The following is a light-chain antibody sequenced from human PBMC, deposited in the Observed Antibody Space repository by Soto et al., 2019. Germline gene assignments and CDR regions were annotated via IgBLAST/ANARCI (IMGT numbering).Light chain of an antibody. CDR2: SNN. J-gene: IGLJ2*01. Sequence: QLVLTQPPSASATPGQRVTISCSGSSSNIGSNPVNWYQQLPGTAPKVLIYSNNQRPSGVPDRFSGSKSGTSASLAISGLQSEDEADYYCAAWDDSLRGGVFGGGTKVTVL. V-gene: IGLV1-44*01. CDR1: SSNIGSNP. CDR3: AAWDDSLRGGV.